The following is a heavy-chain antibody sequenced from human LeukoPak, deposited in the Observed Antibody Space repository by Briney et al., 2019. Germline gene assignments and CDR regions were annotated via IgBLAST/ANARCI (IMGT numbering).Heavy chain of an antibody. CDR3: ARGHYDVLAASYKWTPDY. CDR1: GFTFNTFN. Sequence: GGSLRLSCAASGFTFNTFNMNWVRQARGKGLEWVSSITSGGDYIYYAESVKGRFTTSRDNAKSSLSLQLNSLRVEDTAVYYCARGHYDVLAASYKWTPDYWGQGTLVTVSS. D-gene: IGHD3-9*01. J-gene: IGHJ4*02. CDR2: ITSGGDYI. V-gene: IGHV3-21*01.